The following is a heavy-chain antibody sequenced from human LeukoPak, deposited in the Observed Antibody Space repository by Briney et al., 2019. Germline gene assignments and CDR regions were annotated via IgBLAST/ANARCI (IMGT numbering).Heavy chain of an antibody. D-gene: IGHD3-3*01. Sequence: KRSGPTLVKPTQTLTLTCTFSGFSLSTSKVGVGWIRQPPGKALEWLALIYWNDDKRYSPSLKGRLTITKDTSKNQVVLTMTNMDPVDTATYYCTRGQYYNFWSGYPAFDYWGQGTLVTVSS. CDR2: IYWNDDK. CDR3: TRGQYYNFWSGYPAFDY. J-gene: IGHJ4*02. CDR1: GFSLSTSKVG. V-gene: IGHV2-5*01.